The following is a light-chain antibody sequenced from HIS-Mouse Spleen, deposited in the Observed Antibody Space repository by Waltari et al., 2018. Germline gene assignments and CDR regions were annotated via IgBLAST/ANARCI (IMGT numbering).Light chain of an antibody. Sequence: QSVLTQPPLASGTPGQRVTISCSGSSSNIGSNYVYWYQQLPGTAPKLLIYRNTQRPSGVPDRFSGSKSGTSASLAISGLRSEDEADYYCAAWDDSLSGPVFGGGTKLTVL. CDR1: SSNIGSNY. CDR3: AAWDDSLSGPV. CDR2: RNT. V-gene: IGLV1-47*01. J-gene: IGLJ3*02.